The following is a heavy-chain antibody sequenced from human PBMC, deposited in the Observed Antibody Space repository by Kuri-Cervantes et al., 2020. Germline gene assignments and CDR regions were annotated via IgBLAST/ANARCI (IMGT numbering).Heavy chain of an antibody. D-gene: IGHD6-6*01. Sequence: GESLKISCAASGFTFSSYGMHWVRQAPGKGLEWVSVIYTGGTIYYVDSVKGRFTISRDNSKNTLYLQMNSLRAEDTAVYYCARDPFAIAAWGDYYYGMDVWGQGTTVTVSS. CDR3: ARDPFAIAAWGDYYYGMDV. CDR2: IYTGGTI. J-gene: IGHJ6*02. V-gene: IGHV3-NL1*01. CDR1: GFTFSSYG.